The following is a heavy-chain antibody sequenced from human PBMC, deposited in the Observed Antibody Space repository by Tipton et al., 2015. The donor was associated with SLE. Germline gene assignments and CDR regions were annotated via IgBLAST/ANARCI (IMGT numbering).Heavy chain of an antibody. J-gene: IGHJ6*03. CDR3: ARDQVGYSGYTSFYYMDV. Sequence: TLSLTCAVYGGSFSGYYWSWIRQPPGKGLEWIGEINHSGSTNYNPSLKSRVTISVDTSKNLFSLKLGSVTAADTAVYYCARDQVGYSGYTSFYYMDVWGKGTTVTVSS. CDR1: GGSFSGYY. CDR2: INHSGST. V-gene: IGHV4-34*01. D-gene: IGHD5-12*01.